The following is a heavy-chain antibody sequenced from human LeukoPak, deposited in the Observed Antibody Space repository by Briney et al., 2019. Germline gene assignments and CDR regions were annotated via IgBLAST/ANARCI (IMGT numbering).Heavy chain of an antibody. CDR2: IIPIFGTA. V-gene: IGHV1-69*01. J-gene: IGHJ3*02. CDR1: GGTFSSYA. Sequence: SVKVSCKASGGTFSSYAISWVRQAPGQGLEWMGGIIPIFGTANYAQKFQGRVTITADESTSTAYMELSSLRSEDTAVYYCARAPIILTGTDAFDIWGQGTMVTVSS. CDR3: ARAPIILTGTDAFDI. D-gene: IGHD3-9*01.